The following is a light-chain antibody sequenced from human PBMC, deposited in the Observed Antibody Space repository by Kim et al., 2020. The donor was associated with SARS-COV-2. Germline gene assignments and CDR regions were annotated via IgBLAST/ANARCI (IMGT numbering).Light chain of an antibody. Sequence: SPGERATRAGRARQGGRRSGVAWYQQKPGQAPRLLIYGTSNRATGIPDRFSGSGSETDFTLSISRLEPEDFAVFYCHQYDLPPWTFGQGTKVDIK. CDR2: GTS. V-gene: IGKV3-20*01. CDR1: QGGRRSG. CDR3: HQYDLPPWT. J-gene: IGKJ1*01.